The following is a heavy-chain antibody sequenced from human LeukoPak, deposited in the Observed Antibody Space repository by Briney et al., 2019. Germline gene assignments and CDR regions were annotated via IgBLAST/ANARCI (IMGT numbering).Heavy chain of an antibody. CDR2: ISWNSGSI. CDR1: GFTFDDYA. V-gene: IGHV3-9*01. J-gene: IGHJ3*02. Sequence: GGSLRLSCAASGFTFDDYAMHWVRQAPGKGLEWVSGISWNSGSIGYADSVKGRFTISRDNAKNSLYLQMNSLRAEDTAVYYCHSYDFDIWGQGTMVTVSS. CDR3: HSYDFDI. D-gene: IGHD5-18*01.